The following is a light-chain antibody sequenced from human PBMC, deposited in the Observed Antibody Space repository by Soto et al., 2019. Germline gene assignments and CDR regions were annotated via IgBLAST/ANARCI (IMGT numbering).Light chain of an antibody. CDR3: QQYYNWPPA. V-gene: IGKV3-15*01. Sequence: EIVMTQSPATLSVSPGERATLSCRASHSINSNVAWYQQKPGQTPRLLIYGAPARATDIPARFSGTGSGTEFTLTISSLQSEDFAVYHCQQYYNWPPAFGQGTKV. J-gene: IGKJ1*01. CDR2: GAP. CDR1: HSINSN.